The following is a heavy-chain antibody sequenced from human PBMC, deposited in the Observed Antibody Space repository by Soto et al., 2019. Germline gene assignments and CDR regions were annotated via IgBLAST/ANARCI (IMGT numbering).Heavy chain of an antibody. D-gene: IGHD3-9*01. CDR1: GGSISSYY. V-gene: IGHV4-59*01. Sequence: PSETLSLTCTVSGGSISSYYWSWIRQPPGKGLEWIGYIYYSGSTNYNPSLKSRVTISVDTSKNQFSLKLSSVTAADTAVYYCARGGIRFDWLPTFDYWGQGTLVTVSS. CDR2: IYYSGST. J-gene: IGHJ4*02. CDR3: ARGGIRFDWLPTFDY.